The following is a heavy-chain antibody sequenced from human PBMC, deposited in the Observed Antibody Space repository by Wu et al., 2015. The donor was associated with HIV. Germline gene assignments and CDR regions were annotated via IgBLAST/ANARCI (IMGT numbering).Heavy chain of an antibody. CDR3: ARKGLVVPAASPGHFDL. CDR1: GGTFSSYA. Sequence: QVQLVQSGAEVKKPGSSVKVSCKASGGTFSSYAISWVRQAPGQGLEWMGRIIPIFGTANYAQKFQGRVTITADESTSTAYMELSSLRSEDTAVYYCARKGLVVPAASPGHFDLWGRGTLVTVSS. V-gene: IGHV1-69*13. J-gene: IGHJ2*01. D-gene: IGHD2-2*01. CDR2: IIPIFGTA.